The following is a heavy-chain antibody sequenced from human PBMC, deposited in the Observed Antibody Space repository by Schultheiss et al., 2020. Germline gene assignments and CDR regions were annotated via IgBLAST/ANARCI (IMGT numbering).Heavy chain of an antibody. CDR1: GGSFSGYY. CDR2: IYYSGST. V-gene: IGHV4-34*01. CDR3: ALTVTRYCSSTSCPQVMYYYYYGMDV. J-gene: IGHJ6*02. Sequence: SETLSLTCAVYGGSFSGYYWSWIRQPPGKGLEWIGYIYYSGSTNYNPSLKSRVTISVDTSKNQFSLQLNSVTPEDTAVYYCALTVTRYCSSTSCPQVMYYYYYGMDVWGQGTTVTVSS. D-gene: IGHD2-2*01.